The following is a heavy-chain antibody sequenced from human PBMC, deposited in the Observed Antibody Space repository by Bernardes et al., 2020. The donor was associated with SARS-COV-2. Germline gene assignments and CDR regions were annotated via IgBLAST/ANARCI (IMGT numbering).Heavy chain of an antibody. CDR1: GGSFSGYY. D-gene: IGHD3-10*01. V-gene: IGHV4-34*01. CDR3: ARGVVLLWFGDRAWFDP. CDR2: INHSGST. J-gene: IGHJ5*02. Sequence: SETLSLTCAVYGGSFSGYYWSWIRQPPGKGLEWIGEINHSGSTNYNPSLKSRVTISVDTSKNQFSLKLSSVTAADTAVYYCARGVVLLWFGDRAWFDPWGQGTLVTVSS.